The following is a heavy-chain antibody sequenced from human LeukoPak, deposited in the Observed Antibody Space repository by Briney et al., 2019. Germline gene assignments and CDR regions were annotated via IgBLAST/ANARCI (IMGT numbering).Heavy chain of an antibody. V-gene: IGHV3-23*01. J-gene: IGHJ4*02. D-gene: IGHD6-6*01. CDR2: ISGSGGST. CDR3: ARELGSYSSSSQGDY. Sequence: GGSLRLSCAASGFTFSSYAMSWVRQAPGKGLEWVSAISGSGGSTYYADSVKGRFTISRDNAKNSLYLQMNSLRAEDTALYYCARELGSYSSSSQGDYWGQGTLVTVSS. CDR1: GFTFSSYA.